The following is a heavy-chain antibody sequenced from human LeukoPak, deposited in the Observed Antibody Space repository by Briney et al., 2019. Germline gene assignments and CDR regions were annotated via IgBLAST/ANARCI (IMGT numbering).Heavy chain of an antibody. D-gene: IGHD6-13*01. Sequence: GGSLRLSCAASGFTFSDYYMSWIRQAPGKGLEWVSYISSSGSHTNYADSVKGRFTISRDNAKNSVSLQVNSLRADDTAVYYCARVGSIAAAGTPDYWGQGTLVTVSS. CDR3: ARVGSIAAAGTPDY. CDR2: ISSSGSHT. V-gene: IGHV3-11*06. CDR1: GFTFSDYY. J-gene: IGHJ4*02.